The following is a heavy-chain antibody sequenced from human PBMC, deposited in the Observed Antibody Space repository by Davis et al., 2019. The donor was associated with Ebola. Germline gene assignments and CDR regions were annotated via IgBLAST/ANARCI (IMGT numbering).Heavy chain of an antibody. CDR2: IYYSGST. Sequence: GSLRLSCTVSGGSISSSSYYWGWIRQPPGKGLEWIGSIYYSGSTYYNPSLKSRVTISVDTSKNQFSLKLSSVTAADTAVYYCARAQPSYYYDSSGYYLTPSWLDYWGQGTLVTVSS. J-gene: IGHJ4*02. CDR1: GGSISSSSYY. CDR3: ARAQPSYYYDSSGYYLTPSWLDY. D-gene: IGHD3-22*01. V-gene: IGHV4-39*01.